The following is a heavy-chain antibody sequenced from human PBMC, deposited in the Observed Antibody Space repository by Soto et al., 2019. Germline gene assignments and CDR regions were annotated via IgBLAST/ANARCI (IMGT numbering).Heavy chain of an antibody. Sequence: ASVKVSCKASGYTFTSYDINWVRQATGQGLEWMGWMNPNSGNTGYAQKFQGRVTMTRNTSISTAYMELSSLRSEDTAVYYCARVNLVYDAFDIWGQGTMVTVSS. CDR2: MNPNSGNT. V-gene: IGHV1-8*01. D-gene: IGHD2-8*02. CDR1: GYTFTSYD. J-gene: IGHJ3*02. CDR3: ARVNLVYDAFDI.